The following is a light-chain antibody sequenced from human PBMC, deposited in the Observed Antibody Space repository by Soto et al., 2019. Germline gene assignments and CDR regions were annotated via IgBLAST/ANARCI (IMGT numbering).Light chain of an antibody. J-gene: IGLJ1*01. V-gene: IGLV2-14*01. CDR1: SSDVVGYNY. CDR3: NSYTSSITSV. CDR2: DVS. Sequence: QSVLTQPASVSGSPGQSITISCTGTSSDVVGYNYVSWYQQYPGKVPKLMIYDVSYRPSGVSNRFSGSKSGDTASLTISGLQAEDEADYYCNSYTSSITSVCGTGTNFTVL.